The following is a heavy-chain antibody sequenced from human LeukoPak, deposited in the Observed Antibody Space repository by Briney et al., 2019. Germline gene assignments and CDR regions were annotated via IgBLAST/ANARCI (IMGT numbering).Heavy chain of an antibody. CDR3: AKGALGGGLNYYYYGMDV. D-gene: IGHD3-10*01. CDR1: GFTFGDYA. V-gene: IGHV3-23*01. J-gene: IGHJ6*02. Sequence: GGSLRLSCTASGFTFGDYAMSWVRQAPGKGLEWVSVISGSGGSTHYADSVKGRFTISRDNSKNTLYLQMNSLRAEDTAVYYCAKGALGGGLNYYYYGMDVWGQGTTVTVSS. CDR2: ISGSGGST.